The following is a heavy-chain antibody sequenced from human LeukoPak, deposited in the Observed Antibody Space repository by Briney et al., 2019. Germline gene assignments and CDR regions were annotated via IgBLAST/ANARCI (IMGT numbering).Heavy chain of an antibody. Sequence: SETLSLTCTVSGGSISGGDYYWSWIRQPPGKGLEWIGYIYYSGSTYYNPSLKSRVTISVDTSKNQFSLKLSSVTAADTAVYYCARGRSYDFGDWFDPWGQGTLVTVSS. J-gene: IGHJ5*02. CDR1: GGSISGGDYY. CDR3: ARGRSYDFGDWFDP. V-gene: IGHV4-30-4*01. D-gene: IGHD3-3*01. CDR2: IYYSGST.